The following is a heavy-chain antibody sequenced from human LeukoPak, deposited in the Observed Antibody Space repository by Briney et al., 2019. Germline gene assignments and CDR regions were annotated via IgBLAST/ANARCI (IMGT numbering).Heavy chain of an antibody. CDR1: GFTFSSHA. V-gene: IGHV3-23*01. Sequence: GGSLRLSCEVSGFTFSSHAMGWVRQAPGEGLEWVSVISGGGGSTYYADSLKGRFTISRDNSKNTLYLQMNSLRAEDTALYYCAKDQSYQGAFDIWGQGTMVTVSS. CDR3: AKDQSYQGAFDI. J-gene: IGHJ3*02. CDR2: ISGGGGST.